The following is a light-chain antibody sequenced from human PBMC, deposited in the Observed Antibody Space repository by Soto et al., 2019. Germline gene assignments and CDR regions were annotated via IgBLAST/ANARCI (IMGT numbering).Light chain of an antibody. V-gene: IGKV1-39*01. CDR1: QSISSY. Sequence: DIQMTQSPSSLSASAGDRVTITCRASQSISSYLNWYQQKPGKAPNLLIYAASSLQSGVPSRFSGSGSGTDFTLTISSLQPEDFATYYCQQSYITPLTFGPGTKVDIK. CDR2: AAS. J-gene: IGKJ3*01. CDR3: QQSYITPLT.